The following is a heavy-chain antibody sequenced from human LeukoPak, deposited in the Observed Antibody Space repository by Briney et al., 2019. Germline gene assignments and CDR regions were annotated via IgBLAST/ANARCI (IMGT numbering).Heavy chain of an antibody. J-gene: IGHJ6*04. V-gene: IGHV3-33*01. Sequence: GRSLRLPCAASGFTFSSYGMHWVRQAPGKGLEWVAVIWYDGSNKYYADSVKGRFTISRDNSKNTLYLQMNSLRAEDTAVYYCVRDLGYCSGGSCYSRYYYGMDVWGKGTTVTVSS. CDR2: IWYDGSNK. CDR3: VRDLGYCSGGSCYSRYYYGMDV. CDR1: GFTFSSYG. D-gene: IGHD2-15*01.